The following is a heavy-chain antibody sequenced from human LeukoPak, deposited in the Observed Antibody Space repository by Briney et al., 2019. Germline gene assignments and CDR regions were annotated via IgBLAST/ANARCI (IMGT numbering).Heavy chain of an antibody. J-gene: IGHJ5*02. CDR3: ATDPGVRFLEWLPAGGVT. Sequence: ASVKVSCKVSGYTLTELSMHWVRQAPGEGLEWMGGFDPEDGETIYAQKFQGRVTMTEDTSTDTAYMELSSLRSEDTAVYYCATDPGVRFLEWLPAGGVTWGQGTLVTVSS. CDR1: GYTLTELS. V-gene: IGHV1-24*01. D-gene: IGHD3-3*01. CDR2: FDPEDGET.